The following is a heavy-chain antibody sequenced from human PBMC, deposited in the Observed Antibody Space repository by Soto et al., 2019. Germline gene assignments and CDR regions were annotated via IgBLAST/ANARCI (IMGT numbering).Heavy chain of an antibody. CDR1: GGSISSNNYN. Sequence: SETLSLTCTVSGGSISSNNYNWGWIRQPPGKGLEWIGNIYYSGSTYYNPSLKSRVTIAVDTSKNQFSLKLRSVTAADTAVYYCARNAYQLPNYSYYYGMDVWGQGTTVTAP. CDR3: ARNAYQLPNYSYYYGMDV. V-gene: IGHV4-39*01. CDR2: IYYSGST. J-gene: IGHJ6*02. D-gene: IGHD2-2*01.